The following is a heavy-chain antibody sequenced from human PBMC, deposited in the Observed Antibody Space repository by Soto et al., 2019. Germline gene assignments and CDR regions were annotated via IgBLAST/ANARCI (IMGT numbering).Heavy chain of an antibody. V-gene: IGHV3-33*01. CDR2: IWYNGNKK. CDR3: ARVLGNPPYYYYGMDV. J-gene: IGHJ6*02. Sequence: PGGSLRLSCAASGFTFSNYGMHWVRQAPGKGLEWVAVIWYNGNKKFYTDSVKGRFTISRDNSKNTLYLQINSLRAEDTAVYYCARVLGNPPYYYYGMDVWGQGTTVTVSS. CDR1: GFTFSNYG. D-gene: IGHD2-15*01.